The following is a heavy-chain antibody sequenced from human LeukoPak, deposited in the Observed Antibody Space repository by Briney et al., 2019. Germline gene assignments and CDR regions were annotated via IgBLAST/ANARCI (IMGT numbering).Heavy chain of an antibody. D-gene: IGHD2-2*01. CDR3: ARGQPVYCSSTSCYRYARGGHFDY. CDR2: IYYSGST. Sequence: PSETLSLTCTVSGGSISSSTYYWGWIRQPPGKGLEWIGSIYYSGSTYYNPSLKSRVTISVDTSKNQFSLKLSSVTAADTAVYYCARGQPVYCSSTSCYRYARGGHFDYWGQGTLVTVSS. V-gene: IGHV4-39*01. J-gene: IGHJ4*02. CDR1: GGSISSSTYY.